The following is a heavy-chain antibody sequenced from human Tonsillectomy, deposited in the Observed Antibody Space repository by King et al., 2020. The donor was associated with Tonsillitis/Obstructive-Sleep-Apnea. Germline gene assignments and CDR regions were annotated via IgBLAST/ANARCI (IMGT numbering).Heavy chain of an antibody. V-gene: IGHV4-34*01. Sequence: VQLQPWGSGLLTPSATLSLTCAVYGGSFSGYYWSWIRQPPGKGLEWLGAINHSGSPNYNPSLKRRVTISVDTSKNQFSLKLSSVTAADTAVYYCARKSDYWGQGTLVTVSS. CDR2: INHSGSP. J-gene: IGHJ4*02. CDR3: ARKSDY. CDR1: GGSFSGYY.